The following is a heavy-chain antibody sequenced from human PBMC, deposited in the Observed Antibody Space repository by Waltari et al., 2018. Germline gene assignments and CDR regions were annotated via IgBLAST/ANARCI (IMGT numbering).Heavy chain of an antibody. CDR3: ARDRSGIAVAGIHGFDI. J-gene: IGHJ3*02. Sequence: QVQLVQSGAEVKKPGASVKSSCKASGYRFNSYAMHWVRQAPGQRLEWMGWINAANGNTKYSQKFQGRVTITRDTSASTAYMELSSLRSEDTAVYYCARDRSGIAVAGIHGFDIWGQGTMVTVSS. CDR1: GYRFNSYA. D-gene: IGHD6-19*01. CDR2: INAANGNT. V-gene: IGHV1-3*01.